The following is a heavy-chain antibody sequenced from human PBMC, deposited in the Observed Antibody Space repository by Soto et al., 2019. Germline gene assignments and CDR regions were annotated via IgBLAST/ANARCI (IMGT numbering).Heavy chain of an antibody. CDR1: GFTFSSYW. D-gene: IGHD1-26*01. CDR2: IKQDGSEK. J-gene: IGHJ3*02. Sequence: GGSLRLSCAASGFTFSSYWMSWVRRAPGKGLEWVANIKQDGSEKYYVDSVKGRFTISRDNAKNSLYLQMNSLRAEDTTVYYCARVEEEWELLLSAFDIWGQGTMVTVSS. V-gene: IGHV3-7*01. CDR3: ARVEEEWELLLSAFDI.